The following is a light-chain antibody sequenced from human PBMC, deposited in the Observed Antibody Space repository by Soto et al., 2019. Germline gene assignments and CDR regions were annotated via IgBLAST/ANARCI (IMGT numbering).Light chain of an antibody. CDR3: QQYKSSPWT. V-gene: IGKV1-5*03. Sequence: DIQMTQSPSTLSASKGDRVTITCRASQSISSWLAWYQQKPGKAPNLLIYKASSLESGVPSRFSGSGSGTEFTLTISSLQPDDFATYYCQQYKSSPWTFGQGTKVEIK. CDR1: QSISSW. CDR2: KAS. J-gene: IGKJ1*01.